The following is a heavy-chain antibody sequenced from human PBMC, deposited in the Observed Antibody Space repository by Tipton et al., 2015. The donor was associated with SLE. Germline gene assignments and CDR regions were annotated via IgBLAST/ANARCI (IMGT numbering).Heavy chain of an antibody. CDR2: IYPGDSDT. CDR1: GYSSTCYW. CDR3: ASLTYYYDSSGYFPDAFDI. V-gene: IGHV5-51*03. J-gene: IGHJ3*02. D-gene: IGHD3-22*01. Sequence: QLVQSGAEVKKPGESLKISCKGSGYSSTCYWIGWVRQMPGKGLEWMGIIYPGDSDTRYSPSFQGQVTISADKSISTAYLQWSSLKASDTAMYYCASLTYYYDSSGYFPDAFDIWGQGTMVTVSS.